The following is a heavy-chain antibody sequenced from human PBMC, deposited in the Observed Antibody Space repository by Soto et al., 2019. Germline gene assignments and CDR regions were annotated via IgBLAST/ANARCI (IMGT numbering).Heavy chain of an antibody. CDR3: TVCWDAGRYQYYVLDD. D-gene: IGHD2-8*01. J-gene: IGHJ6*02. CDR1: GGTHDNYA. Sequence: QVQLLQSGSEVRKPGSSVKVFCKASGGTHDNYAFTWLRQARGQGLEWVGGIIPIFATVVYAQRFESRVIISADTSTSTSYMELTNLGFDDTAVYYCTVCWDAGRYQYYVLDDWGQGTAITVSS. CDR2: IIPIFATV. V-gene: IGHV1-69*06.